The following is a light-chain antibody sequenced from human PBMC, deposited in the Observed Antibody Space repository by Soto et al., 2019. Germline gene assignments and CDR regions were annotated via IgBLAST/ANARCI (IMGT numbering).Light chain of an antibody. CDR2: EVS. CDR3: SSYAGSNNLV. Sequence: QSALTQPPSASGSPGQSVTISCTGTSSDVGGYNYVSWYQQHPGKAPKLMIYEVSKRPSGVPERFSGSKSGNTASLTVCGLQAEDDADYYCSSYAGSNNLVFGTGTKLTVL. CDR1: SSDVGGYNY. J-gene: IGLJ1*01. V-gene: IGLV2-8*01.